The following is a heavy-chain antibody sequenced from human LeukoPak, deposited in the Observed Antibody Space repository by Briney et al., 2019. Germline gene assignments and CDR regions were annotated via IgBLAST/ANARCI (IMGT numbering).Heavy chain of an antibody. J-gene: IGHJ4*02. CDR1: GFTFSSYA. V-gene: IGHV3-23*01. Sequence: PGGSLRLSCAASGFTFSSYAMSWVRQAPGKGLEWVSAISGRGGSTYYADSVKGRFTISRDNSKNTLYLQMNSLRAEDTAVYYCAKVPGYYYDSSGYYYFDYWGQGTLVTVSS. D-gene: IGHD3-22*01. CDR2: ISGRGGST. CDR3: AKVPGYYYDSSGYYYFDY.